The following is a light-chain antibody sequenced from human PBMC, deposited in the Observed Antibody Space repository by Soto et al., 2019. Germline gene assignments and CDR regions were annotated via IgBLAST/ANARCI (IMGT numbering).Light chain of an antibody. CDR2: DAS. Sequence: EIVLTQSPATLSLSPGERATLSCRASQSISRYLAWYQQKPGQAPRLLIYDASNRATGIPDRFSGSGSGTDLTLTISRLEPEDFAVYYCQQYGKTFGQGTKVDIK. CDR3: QQYGKT. CDR1: QSISRY. V-gene: IGKV3-11*01. J-gene: IGKJ1*01.